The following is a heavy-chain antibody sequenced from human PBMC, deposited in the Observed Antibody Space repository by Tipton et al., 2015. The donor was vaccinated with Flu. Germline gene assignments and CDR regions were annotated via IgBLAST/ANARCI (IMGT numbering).Heavy chain of an antibody. CDR1: YSSITTSYF. J-gene: IGHJ4*02. CDR3: ARGGQISGWFYDH. CDR2: ILHTGST. Sequence: TLSLTCTVSYSSITTSYFWGWIRQPPGKGLEWIGSILHTGSTFYSRSLESRTTISRDTSKNQFSLKLSSVTAADTAVYYCARGGQISGWFYDHWGQGTLVTVSS. D-gene: IGHD6-19*01. V-gene: IGHV4-38-2*02.